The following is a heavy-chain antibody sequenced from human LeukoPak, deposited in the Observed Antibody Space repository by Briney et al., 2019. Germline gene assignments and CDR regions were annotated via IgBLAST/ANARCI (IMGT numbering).Heavy chain of an antibody. V-gene: IGHV3-23*01. CDR3: ARTPVYGFWSGYYYDY. J-gene: IGHJ4*02. D-gene: IGHD3-3*01. Sequence: GGSLRLSCAASGFTFSSYAMSWVRQAPGKGLEWVSAISGSGGSTYYADSVKGRFTLSRDNSKNTLYLQMNSLGAEDTAVYYCARTPVYGFWSGYYYDYWGQGTLVTVSS. CDR1: GFTFSSYA. CDR2: ISGSGGST.